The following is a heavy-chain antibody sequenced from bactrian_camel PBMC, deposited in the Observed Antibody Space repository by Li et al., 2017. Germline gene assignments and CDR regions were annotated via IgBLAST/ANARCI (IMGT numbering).Heavy chain of an antibody. J-gene: IGHJ4*01. D-gene: IGHD5*01. CDR3: SKGWGLGAMVRDPV. Sequence: VQLVESGGGLVEPGGSLTLSCTASGLVLSNYAMSWVRQAPGKGVEWVSGINRDASNTGYANSVRGRFTISRDNAKNTLYLQLNNLKVEDTATYYCSKGWGLGAMVRDPVRGPGTQVTVS. V-gene: IGHV3S42*01. CDR2: INRDASNT. CDR1: GLVLSNYA.